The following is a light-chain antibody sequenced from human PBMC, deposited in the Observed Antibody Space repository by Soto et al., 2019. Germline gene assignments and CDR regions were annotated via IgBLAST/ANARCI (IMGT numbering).Light chain of an antibody. J-gene: IGKJ1*01. CDR3: QQYNGYSRT. V-gene: IGKV1-5*01. Sequence: DIQMTQSPSTLSASVGDRVTITCRASQSIGSSLAWYQQKPGTAPKLLIYDASGLERGVPSRFSGSGSGTEFTLTIRSLQPDDFATYYCQQYNGYSRTFGQGTKVDI. CDR2: DAS. CDR1: QSIGSS.